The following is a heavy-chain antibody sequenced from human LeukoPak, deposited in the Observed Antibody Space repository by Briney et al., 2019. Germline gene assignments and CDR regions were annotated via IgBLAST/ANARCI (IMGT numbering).Heavy chain of an antibody. V-gene: IGHV3-48*03. CDR2: INSSGSTI. CDR3: GGERGPPSRVGY. D-gene: IGHD1-26*01. J-gene: IGHJ4*02. Sequence: GGSLRLSCAASGFTFSSYEMNWVRQAPGKGLEWVSYINSSGSTIYYADSVRGRFTISRDNAKNSLYLQMNSLRAEDTAVYYCGGERGPPSRVGYWGQGTLVTVSS. CDR1: GFTFSSYE.